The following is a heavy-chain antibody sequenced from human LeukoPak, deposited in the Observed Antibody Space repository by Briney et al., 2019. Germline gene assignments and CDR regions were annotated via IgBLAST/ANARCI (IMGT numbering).Heavy chain of an antibody. CDR1: ALTVSSNC. CDR2: IYSSGST. CDR3: ARRGNYYGSGSNNWFDP. V-gene: IGHV3-66*04. Sequence: GGSLRLSCAASALTVSSNCMSWVRQAPGKGLEWVSIIYSSGSTYYADSVKGRFTISRDNSKNTLYLQMNSLRAEDTAVYYCARRGNYYGSGSNNWFDPWGQGTLVTVSS. J-gene: IGHJ5*02. D-gene: IGHD3-10*01.